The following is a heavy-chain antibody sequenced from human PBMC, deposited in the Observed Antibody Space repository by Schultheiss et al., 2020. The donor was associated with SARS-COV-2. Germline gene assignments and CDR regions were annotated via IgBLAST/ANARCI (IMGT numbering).Heavy chain of an antibody. CDR1: GYTFTGYY. Sequence: ASVKVSCKASGYTFTGYYMHWVRQAPGQGLEWMGIINPSGGSTNYAQKFQGWVTMTRDTSTSTVYMELSSLRSEDTAVYYCARTYGDVYGMDVWGQGTTVTVSS. CDR3: ARTYGDVYGMDV. CDR2: INPSGGST. V-gene: IGHV1-46*01. D-gene: IGHD4-17*01. J-gene: IGHJ6*02.